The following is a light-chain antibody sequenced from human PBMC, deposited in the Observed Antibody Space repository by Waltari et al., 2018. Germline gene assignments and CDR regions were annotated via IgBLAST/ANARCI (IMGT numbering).Light chain of an antibody. V-gene: IGKV3-20*01. CDR1: QSVSRT. CDR2: DAS. CDR3: QKYGTLPAT. J-gene: IGKJ1*01. Sequence: EIVLTQSPGTMSSSPGERATLSCRASQSVSRTLAWYQQKPGQAPRLLIYDASSRATGIPDRFSGSGSGTDFSLTISRLEPEEFAVYYCQKYGTLPATFGQGTKVEIK.